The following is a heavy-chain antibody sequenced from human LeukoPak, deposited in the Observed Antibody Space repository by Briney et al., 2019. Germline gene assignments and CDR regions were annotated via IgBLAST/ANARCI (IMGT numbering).Heavy chain of an antibody. CDR2: IWYDGSNK. J-gene: IGHJ4*02. D-gene: IGHD2-21*02. V-gene: IGHV3-33*01. Sequence: PGGSLRLSCAASGFTFSSYGMHWVRQAPGKGLEWVAVIWYDGSNKYYADSVKGRFTISRDNSKNTLYLQMNSLRAEDTAVYYCARDRVQYCGGDCLVDYWGQGTLVAVSS. CDR1: GFTFSSYG. CDR3: ARDRVQYCGGDCLVDY.